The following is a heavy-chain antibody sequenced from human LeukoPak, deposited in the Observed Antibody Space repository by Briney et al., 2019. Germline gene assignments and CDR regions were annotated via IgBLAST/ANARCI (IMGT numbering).Heavy chain of an antibody. CDR3: ARSRITMIVVDRNYYYYYMDV. CDR2: IIPIFGTA. D-gene: IGHD3-22*01. J-gene: IGHJ6*03. Sequence: SVKVSCKASGGTFSSYAISWVRQAPGQGLEWMGGIIPIFGTANYAQKFQGRVTFTTDESTSTAYMELSSLRSEDTAVYYCARSRITMIVVDRNYYYYYMDVWGKGTTVTVSS. CDR1: GGTFSSYA. V-gene: IGHV1-69*05.